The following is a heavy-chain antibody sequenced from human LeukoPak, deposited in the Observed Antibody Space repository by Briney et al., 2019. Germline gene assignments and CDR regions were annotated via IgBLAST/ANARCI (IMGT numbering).Heavy chain of an antibody. CDR2: IWYDGSNK. J-gene: IGHJ5*02. CDR1: GVTFSTSG. CDR3: ARGQGYNFDWFDP. D-gene: IGHD5-24*01. Sequence: PGGSLRLSCAVSGVTFSTSGMHWVRQAPGKGLEWVAVIWYDGSNKYYADSVRGRFTISRDNSRNTLYLQMNSLRAEDTAVYYCARGQGYNFDWFDPWGQGTLVTVSS. V-gene: IGHV3-33*01.